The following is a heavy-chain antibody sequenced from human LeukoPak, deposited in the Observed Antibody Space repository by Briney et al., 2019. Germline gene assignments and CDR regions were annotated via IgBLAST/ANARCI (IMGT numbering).Heavy chain of an antibody. V-gene: IGHV1-46*01. CDR2: FNPSENST. CDR1: GYTFTSYY. J-gene: IGHJ4*02. CDR3: ATSAFDY. Sequence: GASVNVSCKASGYTFTSYYMHWVRQAAGPGVEWMGTFNPSENSTTYAQKFQGRVTLTRDTSTSTVYMQLSSLRSDDTAVYYCATSAFDYWGQGTLVTVPS. D-gene: IGHD2-15*01.